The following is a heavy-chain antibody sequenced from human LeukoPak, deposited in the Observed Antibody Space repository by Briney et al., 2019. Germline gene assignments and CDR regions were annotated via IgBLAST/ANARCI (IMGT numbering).Heavy chain of an antibody. J-gene: IGHJ3*02. CDR3: AGGGPYYSGSGSYDAFDI. CDR1: GGSISSYY. CDR2: IYTSGST. D-gene: IGHD3-10*01. V-gene: IGHV4-4*07. Sequence: PSETLSLTCTVSGGSISSYYWSWIRQPAGKGLEWIGRIYTSGSTNYNPSLKSRVTMSVDTSKNQFSLKLSSVTAADTAVYYCAGGGPYYSGSGSYDAFDIWGQGTMVTVSS.